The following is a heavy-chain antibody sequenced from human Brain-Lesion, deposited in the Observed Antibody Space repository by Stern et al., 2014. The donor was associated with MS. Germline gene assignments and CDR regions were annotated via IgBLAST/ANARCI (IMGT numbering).Heavy chain of an antibody. CDR3: ATLSPGAGGNYYRHFDY. CDR1: GYTLTELS. Sequence: QVQLVQSGAEVKKPGASVKASCKASGYTLTELSMHWVRQAPRKGLEWMGGFDPEDGETIYAQKFQGRVTMTEDTSTDTAYMELSSLRSEDTAVYYCATLSPGAGGNYYRHFDYWGQGTLVTVSS. D-gene: IGHD1-26*01. CDR2: FDPEDGET. J-gene: IGHJ4*02. V-gene: IGHV1-24*01.